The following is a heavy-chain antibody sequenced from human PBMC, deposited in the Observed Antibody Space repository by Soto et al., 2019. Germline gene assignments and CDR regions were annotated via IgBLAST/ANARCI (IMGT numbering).Heavy chain of an antibody. CDR1: GFTFSSYA. D-gene: IGHD4-4*01. J-gene: IGHJ5*02. Sequence: GGSLRLSCAASGFTFSSYAMFWVRQAPGKGLEWVSSIGGNAGSTFYADSVKGRFTISRDNSRNTLYLQMNNLRAEDTAVYYCAKKVVPVTGSDRFDTWGQGTLVTVSS. CDR3: AKKVVPVTGSDRFDT. V-gene: IGHV3-23*01. CDR2: IGGNAGST.